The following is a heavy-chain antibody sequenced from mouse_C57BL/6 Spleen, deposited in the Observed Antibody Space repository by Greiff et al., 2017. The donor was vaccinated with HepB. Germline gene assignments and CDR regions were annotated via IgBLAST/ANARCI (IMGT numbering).Heavy chain of an antibody. J-gene: IGHJ2*01. Sequence: EVQLQESEGGLVQPGSSMKLSCTASGFTFSDYYMAWVRQVPEKGLEWVANINYDGSSTYYLDSLKSRFIISRDNAKNILYLQMSSLKSEDTATYYCARDREIGLWGGYFDYWGQGTTLTVSS. CDR3: ARDREIGLWGGYFDY. V-gene: IGHV5-16*01. D-gene: IGHD1-1*02. CDR1: GFTFSDYY. CDR2: INYDGSST.